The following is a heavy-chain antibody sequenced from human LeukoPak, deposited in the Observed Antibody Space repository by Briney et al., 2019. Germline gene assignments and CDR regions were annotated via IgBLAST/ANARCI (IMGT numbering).Heavy chain of an antibody. V-gene: IGHV1-2*04. Sequence: ASVKVSCKASGGTFSSYAISWVRQAPGQGLEWMGWINPNSGGTNYAQKFQGWVTMTRDTSISTAYMELSRLRSDDTAVYYCARDASLDCSSTSCSWFDPWGQGTLVTVSS. J-gene: IGHJ5*02. CDR1: GGTFSSYA. CDR2: INPNSGGT. CDR3: ARDASLDCSSTSCSWFDP. D-gene: IGHD2-2*01.